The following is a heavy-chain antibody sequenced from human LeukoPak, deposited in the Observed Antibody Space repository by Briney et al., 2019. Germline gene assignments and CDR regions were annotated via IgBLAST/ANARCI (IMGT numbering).Heavy chain of an antibody. CDR3: ARGHSYMDV. CDR1: GYSFTSYW. V-gene: IGHV5-10-1*01. Sequence: AESPQISCKGSGYSFTSYWISWVLQMPGKGREWMGRIDPSDSYTNYSPTFQGHVTISADKSISTAYLQWSSLKASDTAMYYCARGHSYMDVWGPGNPGTVSS. CDR2: IDPSDSYT. J-gene: IGHJ6*02.